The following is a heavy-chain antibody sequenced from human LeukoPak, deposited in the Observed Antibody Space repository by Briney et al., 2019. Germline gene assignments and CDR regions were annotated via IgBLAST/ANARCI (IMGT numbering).Heavy chain of an antibody. CDR3: ARGHPKYNWNGDAFDI. V-gene: IGHV3-74*01. CDR2: INSDVSST. D-gene: IGHD1-1*01. Sequence: GSLRLSCAASGFTFSTYWMHWVRQAPGKGLVWVSRINSDVSSTSYADAVKGRFTISRDNAKNTLYLQMNSLGAEDTAVYYCARGHPKYNWNGDAFDIWGQGTMVTVSS. CDR1: GFTFSTYW. J-gene: IGHJ3*02.